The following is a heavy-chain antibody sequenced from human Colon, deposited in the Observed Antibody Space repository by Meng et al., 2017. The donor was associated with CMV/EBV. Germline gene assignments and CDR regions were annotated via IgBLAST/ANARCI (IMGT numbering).Heavy chain of an antibody. V-gene: IGHV1-69*08. D-gene: IGHD5-18*01. CDR2: IAPICETV. CDR1: IDTISRDT. J-gene: IGHJ4*02. CDR3: ARDRAWIHDQ. Sequence: CCKTSIDTISRDTVSWVRQARGQGQERMGKIAPICETVDFAEKYQGRVTITADKSTRTSYMELISLTSDDTAVYYCARDRAWIHDQWGQGTLVTVSS.